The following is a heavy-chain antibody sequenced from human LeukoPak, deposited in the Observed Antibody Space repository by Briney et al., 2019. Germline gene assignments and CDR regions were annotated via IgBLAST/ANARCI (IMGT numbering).Heavy chain of an antibody. CDR3: ATGGPGVLQLWLPLDY. D-gene: IGHD5-18*01. J-gene: IGHJ4*01. Sequence: GASVKVSCKVSGYTLTELSMHWVRQAPGKGLEWMGGFDPEDGETIYAQKFQGRVTMTEDTSTDTAYMELSSLRSEDTAVYYCATGGPGVLQLWLPLDYWGQEPWSPSPQ. V-gene: IGHV1-24*01. CDR2: FDPEDGET. CDR1: GYTLTELS.